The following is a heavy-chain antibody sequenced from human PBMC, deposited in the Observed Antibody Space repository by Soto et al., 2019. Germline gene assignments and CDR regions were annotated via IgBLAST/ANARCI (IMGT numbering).Heavy chain of an antibody. D-gene: IGHD3-22*01. CDR3: ARAGRLTMIELDY. CDR1: GGTFSSYS. Sequence: SVKVSCKASGGTFSSYSISWVRQAPGQGLEWMGGIIPIFGTANYAQKFQGRVTITADESTSTAYMELSSLRSEDTAVYYCARAGRLTMIELDYWGQGTLVTVSS. J-gene: IGHJ4*02. V-gene: IGHV1-69*13. CDR2: IIPIFGTA.